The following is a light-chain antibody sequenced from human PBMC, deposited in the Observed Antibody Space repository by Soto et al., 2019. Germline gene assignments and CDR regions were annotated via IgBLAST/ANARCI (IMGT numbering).Light chain of an antibody. J-gene: IGLJ1*01. V-gene: IGLV2-18*02. Sequence: QSVLTQPASLSGSPWQSVTISCTGTSSEVGSYNRVSWYQQPPGTAPNLMIYEVSNRPSGVSGRFSGSKSGNTASLTISGLQAEDEADYYCSSFTSSSTYVFGTGTKSPS. CDR2: EVS. CDR3: SSFTSSSTYV. CDR1: SSEVGSYNR.